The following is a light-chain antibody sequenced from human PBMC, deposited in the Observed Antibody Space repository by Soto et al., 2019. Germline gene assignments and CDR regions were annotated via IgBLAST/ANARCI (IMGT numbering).Light chain of an antibody. CDR2: SAS. Sequence: EIVLTQSPGTLSLSPGERATLSCRASQRVSSSFLAWYQQKPGQPPRLLIYSASGRATGIPDRFSGSGSGTDFTLTISTLETEDFAVYYCQQRSTWPPFSFGPGTKVDIK. CDR1: QRVSSSF. J-gene: IGKJ3*01. V-gene: IGKV3D-20*02. CDR3: QQRSTWPPFS.